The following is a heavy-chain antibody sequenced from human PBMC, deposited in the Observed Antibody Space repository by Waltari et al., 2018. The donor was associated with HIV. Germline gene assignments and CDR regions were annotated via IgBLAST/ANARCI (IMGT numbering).Heavy chain of an antibody. CDR2: IYQSGST. V-gene: IGHV4-38-2*02. D-gene: IGHD4-17*01. Sequence: SSISSGYFWGWIRQPPGKGLEWIGNIYQSGSTYYNPSLKSRVTISVDTSKNQSSLKLTSVTAADTAVYYCARASGAYAHFDYWGQGTLVTVSS. CDR3: ARASGAYAHFDY. CDR1: SSISSGYF. J-gene: IGHJ4*02.